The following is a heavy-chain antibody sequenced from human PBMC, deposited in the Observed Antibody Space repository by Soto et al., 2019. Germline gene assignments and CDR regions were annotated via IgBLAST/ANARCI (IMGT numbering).Heavy chain of an antibody. V-gene: IGHV3-33*01. D-gene: IGHD3-22*01. Sequence: PGGSLRLSCAASGFTFSSYGMHWVRQAPGKGLEWVAVIWYDGSNKYYADSVKGRFTISRDNSKNTLYLQMNSLRAEDTAVYYCARDPAYYYDSSGSAVDYWGQGTLVTVSS. CDR1: GFTFSSYG. CDR3: ARDPAYYYDSSGSAVDY. J-gene: IGHJ4*02. CDR2: IWYDGSNK.